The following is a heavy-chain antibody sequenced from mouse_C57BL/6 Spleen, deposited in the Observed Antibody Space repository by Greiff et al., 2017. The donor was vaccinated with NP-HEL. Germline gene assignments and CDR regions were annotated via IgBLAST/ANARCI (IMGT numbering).Heavy chain of an antibody. V-gene: IGHV10-1*01. Sequence: EVQLVESGGGLVQPKGSLKLSCAASGFSFNTYALNWVRQAPGKGLEWVARIRSKSNNYATYYADSVKERFTISRDDSETMLYLQMNNLKTEDTAMYYCVRRGYEGPWFAYWGQGTLVTVSA. CDR3: VRRGYEGPWFAY. CDR2: IRSKSNNYAT. CDR1: GFSFNTYA. D-gene: IGHD2-14*01. J-gene: IGHJ3*01.